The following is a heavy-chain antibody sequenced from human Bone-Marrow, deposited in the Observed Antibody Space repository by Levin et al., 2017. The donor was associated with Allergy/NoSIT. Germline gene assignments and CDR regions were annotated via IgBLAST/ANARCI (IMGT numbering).Heavy chain of an antibody. Sequence: SVKVSCKASGGTLRSYTINWVRQAPGHGLEWMGGIVPVFDTTKSAQNFQDRVTFTSDESTSTAYMELSSLRFEDTAIYYCARGVRSSWYTDYLETWGPGTLVTVSS. CDR2: IVPVFDTT. V-gene: IGHV1-69*13. D-gene: IGHD6-13*01. CDR3: ARGVRSSWYTDYLET. J-gene: IGHJ4*02. CDR1: GGTLRSYT.